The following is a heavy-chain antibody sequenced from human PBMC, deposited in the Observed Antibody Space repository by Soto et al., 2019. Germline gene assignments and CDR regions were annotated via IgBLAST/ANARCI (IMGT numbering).Heavy chain of an antibody. V-gene: IGHV3-30*18. CDR3: ANDRGGGTVDTPLGF. J-gene: IGHJ4*02. CDR2: ISYDGSNK. CDR1: GFNFNNYG. D-gene: IGHD3-16*02. Sequence: GGSLRLSCQASGFNFNNYGMHWVRQAPDKGLEWVAVISYDGSNKYYAASVKGRFTISRDNSKNTLSLHLNTLRPEDPAVYHCANDRGGGTVDTPLGFWGQGTLVTVSS.